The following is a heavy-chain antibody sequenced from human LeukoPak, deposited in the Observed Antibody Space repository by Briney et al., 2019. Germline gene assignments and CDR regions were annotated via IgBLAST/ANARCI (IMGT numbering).Heavy chain of an antibody. D-gene: IGHD3-10*01. J-gene: IGHJ4*02. CDR2: IWFDGSNK. V-gene: IGHV3-33*01. Sequence: GGSLRLSCSASRFTFSNYGMHWVRHAPGKGLQWVAFIWFDGSNKYYADSVKGRFTISRDNSKNTLYLQINSLRAEDTAVYYCARDRGNSHLDYWGQGTLVTVSS. CDR3: ARDRGNSHLDY. CDR1: RFTFSNYG.